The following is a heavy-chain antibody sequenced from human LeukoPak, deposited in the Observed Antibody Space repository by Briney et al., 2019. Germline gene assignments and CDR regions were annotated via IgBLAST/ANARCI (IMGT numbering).Heavy chain of an antibody. V-gene: IGHV3-74*01. CDR1: GFGFSRYW. Sequence: GGSLRLSCAASGFGFSRYWMHWVRQAPGTGLKWVSRIYRDGSTTDYADSVKGRFTISGDNSKNTLFLQMNSLRAEDTAVYYCAHGAMYQLDYWGQGTLVTVSS. D-gene: IGHD2-2*01. CDR3: AHGAMYQLDY. CDR2: IYRDGSTT. J-gene: IGHJ4*02.